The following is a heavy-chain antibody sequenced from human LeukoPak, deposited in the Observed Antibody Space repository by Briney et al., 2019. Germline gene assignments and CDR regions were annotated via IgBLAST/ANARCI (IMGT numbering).Heavy chain of an antibody. D-gene: IGHD6-13*01. J-gene: IGHJ4*02. CDR3: ARDPGPYSSSLNFDY. Sequence: SETLPLTCTVSGGSISSYYWSWIRQPAGKGLEWIGRVYTSGSTNYNPSLKSRVTMSVDTSKNQFSLKLSSVTAADTAVYYCARDPGPYSSSLNFDYWGQGTLVTVSS. CDR1: GGSISSYY. CDR2: VYTSGST. V-gene: IGHV4-4*07.